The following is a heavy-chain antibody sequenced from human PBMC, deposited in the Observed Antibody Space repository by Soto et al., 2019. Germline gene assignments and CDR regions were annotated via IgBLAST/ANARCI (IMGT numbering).Heavy chain of an antibody. CDR3: ARQGQLVEGRWDYYYGMDV. CDR1: GGSISSYY. J-gene: IGHJ6*02. D-gene: IGHD6-6*01. Sequence: PSETLSLTCTVSGGSISSYYWSWIRQPAGKGLEWIGRIYTSGSTNYNPSLKSRVTMSVDTSKNQFSLKLSSVTAADTAVYYCARQGQLVEGRWDYYYGMDVWGQGTTVTVSS. V-gene: IGHV4-4*07. CDR2: IYTSGST.